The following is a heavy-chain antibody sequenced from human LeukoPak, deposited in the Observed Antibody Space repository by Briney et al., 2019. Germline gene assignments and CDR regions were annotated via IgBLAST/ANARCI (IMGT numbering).Heavy chain of an antibody. Sequence: SQTLSLTCSVSGSSISSGGYYWSWIRQHPGKGLEWIGYIYYSGDTSYNPSLKSRVNISVDTSKNQFSLKLSSVTAADTAVYYCASGGSSKYLQQWGQSTLVTVSS. J-gene: IGHJ1*01. V-gene: IGHV4-31*03. CDR3: ASGGSSKYLQQ. CDR1: GSSISSGGYY. CDR2: IYYSGDT. D-gene: IGHD6-13*01.